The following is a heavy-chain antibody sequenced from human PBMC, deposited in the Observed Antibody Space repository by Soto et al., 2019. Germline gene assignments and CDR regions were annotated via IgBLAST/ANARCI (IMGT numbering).Heavy chain of an antibody. CDR2: IYHSGST. J-gene: IGHJ3*02. Sequence: ETLSLTCAVSVYSISSGYYWGWIRHPPGKGLEWIGSIYHSGSTYYNPSLKSRVTISVDTSKNQFSLKLSSVTAADTAVYYCATIGNSSGYFPRRGAFDIWGQGTMVTVSS. D-gene: IGHD3-22*01. V-gene: IGHV4-38-2*01. CDR3: ATIGNSSGYFPRRGAFDI. CDR1: VYSISSGYY.